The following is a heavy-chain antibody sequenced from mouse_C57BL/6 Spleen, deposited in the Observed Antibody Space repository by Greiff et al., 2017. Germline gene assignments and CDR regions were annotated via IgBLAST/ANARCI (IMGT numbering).Heavy chain of an antibody. CDR3: ARGDYGSSYFDD. CDR2: IYPSDSDT. J-gene: IGHJ2*01. V-gene: IGHV1-61*01. D-gene: IGHD1-1*01. Sequence: QVQLQQPGAELVRPGSSVKLSCKASGYTFTSYWMDWVKQRPGQCLEWIGKIYPSDSDTHYNQKFKDKATLTVDKSSSTAYMQLSSLTSENSAVENVARGDYGSSYFDDWGQGTTLTVSS. CDR1: GYTFTSYW.